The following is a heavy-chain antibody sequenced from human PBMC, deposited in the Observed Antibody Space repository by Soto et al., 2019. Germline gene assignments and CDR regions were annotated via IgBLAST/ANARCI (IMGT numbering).Heavy chain of an antibody. J-gene: IGHJ5*02. Sequence: SETLSLTCAVYGGSFSGYDWSWIRQPPGKGLEWIGEINHSGSTNYNPSLKSRVTISVDTSKNQFSLKLSSVTAADTAVYYCARDPKRFGVVPSNWFDPWGQGTLVAVSS. V-gene: IGHV4-34*01. CDR3: ARDPKRFGVVPSNWFDP. D-gene: IGHD3-3*01. CDR1: GGSFSGYD. CDR2: INHSGST.